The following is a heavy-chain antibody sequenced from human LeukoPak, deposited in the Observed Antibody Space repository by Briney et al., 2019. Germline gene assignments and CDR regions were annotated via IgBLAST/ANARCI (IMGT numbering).Heavy chain of an antibody. CDR3: AREGDSYGSLDY. CDR1: GYTFTSYD. CDR2: IIPIFGTA. Sequence: SVKVSCKASGYTFTSYDINWVRQATGQGLEWMGGIIPIFGTANYAQKFQGRVTITADKSTSTAYMELSSLRSEDTAVYYCAREGDSYGSLDYWGQGTLVTVSS. V-gene: IGHV1-69*06. D-gene: IGHD5-18*01. J-gene: IGHJ4*02.